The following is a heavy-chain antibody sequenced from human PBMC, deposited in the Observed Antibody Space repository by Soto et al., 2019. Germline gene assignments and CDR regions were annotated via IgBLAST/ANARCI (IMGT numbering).Heavy chain of an antibody. CDR3: ARVDDSSGYFYDDFDI. D-gene: IGHD3-22*01. V-gene: IGHV3-7*01. J-gene: IGHJ3*02. CDR2: IKQDGCEK. Sequence: GGSLRLSCAASGFTFSSYWMSWVRQAPGKGLEWVANIKQDGCEKYYVDSVKGRFTISTDNAKNSLYLQMNSLRAEDTTVYYCARVDDSSGYFYDDFDIWGQGTMVTVSS. CDR1: GFTFSSYW.